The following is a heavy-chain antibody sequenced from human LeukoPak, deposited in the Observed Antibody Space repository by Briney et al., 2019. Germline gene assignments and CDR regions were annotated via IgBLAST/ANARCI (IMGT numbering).Heavy chain of an antibody. V-gene: IGHV3-48*03. CDR2: ISSSGSTI. CDR3: AREEAVAGLDY. D-gene: IGHD6-19*01. J-gene: IGHJ4*02. Sequence: GGSLRLSCAASGFTFSSYEMNWVRQAPGKGLEWVSYISSSGSTIYYADSVKGRFTISRDNAKNSLYLQMNSLRAEDTAGYYCAREEAVAGLDYWGQGTLVTVSS. CDR1: GFTFSSYE.